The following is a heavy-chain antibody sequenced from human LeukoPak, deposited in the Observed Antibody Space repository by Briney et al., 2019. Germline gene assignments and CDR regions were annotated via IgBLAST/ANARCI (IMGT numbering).Heavy chain of an antibody. CDR2: ISSSSSTI. V-gene: IGHV3-48*02. CDR3: AREYSSSSGKALDY. Sequence: GGSLRLSCAASGLTFSTYSMNWVRQAPGKGLEWVSYISSSSSTIYYADSVKGRFTISRDNAKNSQHLQMNTLRDEDTAVYYCAREYSSSSGKALDYWGQGTLVTVSS. CDR1: GLTFSTYS. J-gene: IGHJ4*02. D-gene: IGHD6-6*01.